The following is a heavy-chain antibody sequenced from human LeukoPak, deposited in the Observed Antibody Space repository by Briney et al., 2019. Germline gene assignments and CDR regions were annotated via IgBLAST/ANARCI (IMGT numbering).Heavy chain of an antibody. CDR2: IKQDGSEK. J-gene: IGHJ4*02. D-gene: IGHD3-16*02. CDR1: GFTFSSSW. V-gene: IGHV3-7*01. Sequence: GGSLRLSCAASGFTFSSSWMSWVRQAPGKGLEWVANIKQDGSEKYYVDSVKGRFTISRDNAKNSVYLQMNSLRAEDTAMYYCARAVTHSDYWGQGTLVIVSS. CDR3: ARAVTHSDY.